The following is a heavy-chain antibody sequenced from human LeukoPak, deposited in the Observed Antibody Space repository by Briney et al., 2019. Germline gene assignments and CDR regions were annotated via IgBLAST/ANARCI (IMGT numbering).Heavy chain of an antibody. J-gene: IGHJ3*02. V-gene: IGHV1-69*04. D-gene: IGHD3-10*01. CDR3: ARGGSTDAFDI. CDR1: GGTFSSYA. CDR2: IIPIPGIA. Sequence: SVKVSCKASGGTFSSYAISWVRQAPGQGLEWMGRIIPIPGIANYAQKFQGRVTITADKSTSTAYMELSSLRSEDTAVYYCARGGSTDAFDIWGQGTMVTVSS.